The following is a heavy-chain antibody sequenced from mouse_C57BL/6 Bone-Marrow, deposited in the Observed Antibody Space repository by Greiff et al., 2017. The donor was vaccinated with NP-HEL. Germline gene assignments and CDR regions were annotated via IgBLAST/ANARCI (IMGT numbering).Heavy chain of an antibody. CDR1: GYTFTSYW. V-gene: IGHV1-64*01. J-gene: IGHJ3*01. CDR2: IHPNSGST. CDR3: AREDIQFAY. Sequence: VQLQQPGAELVKPGASVKLSCKASGYTFTSYWMHWVKQRPGQGLEWIGMIHPNSGSTNYNEKFKSKATLTVDKSSSPAYMQLSSLTSEDSAVYYCAREDIQFAYWGQGTLVTVSA.